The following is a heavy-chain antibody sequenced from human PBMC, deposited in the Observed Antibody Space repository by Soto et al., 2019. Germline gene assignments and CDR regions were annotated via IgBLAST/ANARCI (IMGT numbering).Heavy chain of an antibody. D-gene: IGHD3-10*01. J-gene: IGHJ6*02. V-gene: IGHV1-18*01. Sequence: ASVKVSCKASGYTFTSYGISWVRQAPGQGLEWMGWISAYNGNTNYAQKLQGRVTMTTDTSTSTAYMELRSLRSDDTAVYYCASYGLIHYYGSGSYYLMDVWGQGTTVTVSS. CDR2: ISAYNGNT. CDR1: GYTFTSYG. CDR3: ASYGLIHYYGSGSYYLMDV.